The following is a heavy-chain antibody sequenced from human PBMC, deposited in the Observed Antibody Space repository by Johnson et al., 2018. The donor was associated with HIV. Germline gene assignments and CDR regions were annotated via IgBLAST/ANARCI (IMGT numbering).Heavy chain of an antibody. CDR2: IWYDGSNK. CDR3: ARGSHAKGDAFDI. V-gene: IGHV3-33*01. CDR1: GFTFSSFG. Sequence: QVQLVESGGGVVQPGRSLRLSCAASGFTFSSFGMHWVRQAPGKGLEWVAVIWYDGSNKYYADSVKGRFSISRDNSKNTLYLQMNSLRAEDTAVYYCARGSHAKGDAFDIWGQGTMVTVSS. J-gene: IGHJ3*02. D-gene: IGHD3-16*01.